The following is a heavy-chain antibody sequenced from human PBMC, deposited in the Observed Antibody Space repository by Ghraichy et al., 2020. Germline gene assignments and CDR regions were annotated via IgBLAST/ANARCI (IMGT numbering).Heavy chain of an antibody. Sequence: GESLNISCAASGFTVSSNYMSWVRQAPGKGLEWVSVIYSGGSTYYADSVKGRFTISRHNSKNTLYLQMNSLRAEDTAVYYCARGPAYGDPPFDYWGQGTLVTVSS. D-gene: IGHD4-17*01. CDR2: IYSGGST. V-gene: IGHV3-53*04. J-gene: IGHJ4*02. CDR1: GFTVSSNY. CDR3: ARGPAYGDPPFDY.